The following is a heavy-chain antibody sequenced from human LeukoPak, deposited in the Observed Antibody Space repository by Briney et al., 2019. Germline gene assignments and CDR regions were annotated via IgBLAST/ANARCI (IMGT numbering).Heavy chain of an antibody. D-gene: IGHD5-12*01. J-gene: IGHJ4*02. CDR1: GGTFSSYA. Sequence: ASVKVSCKASGGTFSSYAISWVRQAPGQGLEWMGGIIPIFGTANYAQKFQGRVTITADKSTSTAYMELSSLRSEDTAVYYCAISHVGYSGYDPMELLFDYWGQGTLVTVSS. V-gene: IGHV1-69*06. CDR3: AISHVGYSGYDPMELLFDY. CDR2: IIPIFGTA.